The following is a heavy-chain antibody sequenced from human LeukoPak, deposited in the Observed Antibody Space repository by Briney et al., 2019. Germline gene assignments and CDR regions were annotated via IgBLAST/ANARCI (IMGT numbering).Heavy chain of an antibody. D-gene: IGHD6-19*01. Sequence: SETLSLTCTVSGYSISSGYYWGWIRQPPGKGLEWIGSIYHSGSTYYNPSLKSRVTISVDTSKNQFSLKLSSVTAADTAVYYCARLGSYSSGWYEIIGFDYWGQGTLVTVSS. J-gene: IGHJ4*02. V-gene: IGHV4-38-2*02. CDR2: IYHSGST. CDR3: ARLGSYSSGWYEIIGFDY. CDR1: GYSISSGYY.